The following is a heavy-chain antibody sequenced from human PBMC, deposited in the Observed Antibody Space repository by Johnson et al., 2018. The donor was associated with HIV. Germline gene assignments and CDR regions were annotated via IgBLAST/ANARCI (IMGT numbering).Heavy chain of an antibody. CDR1: GFTFSSYA. Sequence: MQLVESGGGLVQPGGSLRLSCAASGFTFSSYAMSWVRQAPGKGLEWVSAISGSGGSTYYADSVKGRFTISRDNSKNTLYLQMNSLRAEDTAVYYCAKDRGRLANPRDAFDIWGQGTMVTVSS. CDR2: ISGSGGST. CDR3: AKDRGRLANPRDAFDI. V-gene: IGHV3-23*04. D-gene: IGHD3-9*01. J-gene: IGHJ3*02.